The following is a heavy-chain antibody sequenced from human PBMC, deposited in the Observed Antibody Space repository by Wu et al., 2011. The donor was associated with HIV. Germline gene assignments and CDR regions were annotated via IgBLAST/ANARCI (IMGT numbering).Heavy chain of an antibody. D-gene: IGHD1-26*01. CDR3: VRRWVGATTGLDA. V-gene: IGHV5-51*01. CDR1: GYDFSSDW. J-gene: IGHJ5*02. CDR2: MYPLDSDI. Sequence: VQLVQSGAEVKKPGESLKISCKGSGYDFSSDWIGWVRQVPGKGLEWMGIMYPLDSDIKYSPSFQGHVTLSADQSISTAYLQWSSLKASDTGIYYCVRRWVGATTGLDAWGQGTLVTVSS.